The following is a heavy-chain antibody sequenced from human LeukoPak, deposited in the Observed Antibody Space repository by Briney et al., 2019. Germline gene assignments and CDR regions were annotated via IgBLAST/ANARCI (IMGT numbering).Heavy chain of an antibody. J-gene: IGHJ4*02. CDR1: GFTFSSYN. CDR3: ARDTEDIAVAGPFDY. D-gene: IGHD6-19*01. Sequence: GGSLRLSCAASGFTFSSYNMNWVRQAPGQGLEWVSYISSRSSSIYYADSVKGRFTISRDNAKNSLYLQMNSLRAEDTAVYYCARDTEDIAVAGPFDYWGQGTLVTVSS. CDR2: ISSRSSSI. V-gene: IGHV3-48*01.